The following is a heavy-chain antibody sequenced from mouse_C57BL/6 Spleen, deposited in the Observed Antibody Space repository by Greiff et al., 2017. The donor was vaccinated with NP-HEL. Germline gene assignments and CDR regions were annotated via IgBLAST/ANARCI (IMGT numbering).Heavy chain of an antibody. V-gene: IGHV1-50*01. D-gene: IGHD4-1*01. Sequence: QLQQPGAELVKPGASVKLSCKASGYTFTSYWMQWVKQRPGQGLEWIGEIDPSDSYTNYNQKFKGKATLTVDTSSSTAYMQLSSLTSEDSAVYYCARFPNWDVDYWGQGTTLTVSS. J-gene: IGHJ2*01. CDR1: GYTFTSYW. CDR3: ARFPNWDVDY. CDR2: IDPSDSYT.